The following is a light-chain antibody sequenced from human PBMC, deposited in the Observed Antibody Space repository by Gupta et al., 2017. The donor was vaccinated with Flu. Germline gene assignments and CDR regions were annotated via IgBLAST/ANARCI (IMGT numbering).Light chain of an antibody. V-gene: IGKV2-30*01. CDR3: MKCTHPWT. CDR1: QSLVYSDGNTF. J-gene: IGKJ2*02. Sequence: PVTLWQPAAISCRSSQSLVYSDGNTFMNWLQQRPSQSPRLLNDEVSYRDSGVPDRCSGRGSGTDFTLKSSRVEAEDVGVYYCMKCTHPWTFGQGTKLEIK. CDR2: EVS.